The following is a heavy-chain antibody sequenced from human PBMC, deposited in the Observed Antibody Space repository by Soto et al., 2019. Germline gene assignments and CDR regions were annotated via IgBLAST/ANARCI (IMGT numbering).Heavy chain of an antibody. D-gene: IGHD6-19*01. CDR3: ASAVAVAADFDY. Sequence: QVQLVQSGAEEKKPGASVKVSCKASGYTFTGYAMHWVRQAPGQRLEWMGWINAGNGNTKYSQKFQGRATITRDTSASTAYMELSSLRSEDTAVYYSASAVAVAADFDYWGQGTLVTVSS. CDR2: INAGNGNT. J-gene: IGHJ4*02. CDR1: GYTFTGYA. V-gene: IGHV1-3*05.